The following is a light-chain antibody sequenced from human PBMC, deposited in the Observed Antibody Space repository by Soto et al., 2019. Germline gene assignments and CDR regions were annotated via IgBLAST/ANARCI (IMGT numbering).Light chain of an antibody. CDR3: QQYDSFSVWT. CDR1: QGISGW. Sequence: DIQMTQSPSTLSASVGDRVTITCRASQGISGWLAWYQQKAGKAPRLLIFDASSLMSGVPSRFSGSGYGTECALTINRLQPDDSATYYCQQYDSFSVWTFGQGTKVEIK. J-gene: IGKJ1*01. CDR2: DAS. V-gene: IGKV1-5*01.